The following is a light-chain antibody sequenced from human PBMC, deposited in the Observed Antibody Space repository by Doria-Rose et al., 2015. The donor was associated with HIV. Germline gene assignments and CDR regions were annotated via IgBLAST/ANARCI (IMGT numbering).Light chain of an antibody. V-gene: IGKV3-20*01. J-gene: IGKJ1*01. Sequence: TQSPGTLSLSPGERATLSCRASQSFSSTYLAWYQQKPGQAPSLFIYDGSTRATGIPGRFSASGSVTDFTLTINRLEPEDCALYYCHQYGTSWTFGQGTKVEI. CDR2: DGS. CDR1: QSFSSTY. CDR3: HQYGTSWT.